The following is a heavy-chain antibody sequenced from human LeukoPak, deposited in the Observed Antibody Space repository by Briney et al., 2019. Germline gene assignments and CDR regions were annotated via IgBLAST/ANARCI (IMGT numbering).Heavy chain of an antibody. Sequence: GESLQISFQASCYTFTSYWIGWVRPMPGKGLEWMGMIYPGDSDSRYSPSLQGQVTISADKSISTAYLQWTSLKASDTGIYFCARRNTQELDFWGQGALVTVSS. CDR2: IYPGDSDS. CDR3: ARRNTQELDF. CDR1: CYTFTSYW. V-gene: IGHV5-51*01. J-gene: IGHJ4*02. D-gene: IGHD1-26*01.